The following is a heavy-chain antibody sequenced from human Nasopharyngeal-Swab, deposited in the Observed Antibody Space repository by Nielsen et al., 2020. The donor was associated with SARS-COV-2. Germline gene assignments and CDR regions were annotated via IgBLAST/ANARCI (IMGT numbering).Heavy chain of an antibody. CDR1: GGSISSSSYY. V-gene: IGHV4-39*01. D-gene: IGHD6-19*01. J-gene: IGHJ6*03. CDR3: ARMAGDYYYYMDV. CDR2: IYYSGST. Sequence: GSLRLSCTVSGGSISSSSYYWGWIRPPPGKGLEWIGSIYYSGSTYYNPSLKSRVTISVDTSKNQFSLKLSSVTAADTAVYYCARMAGDYYYYMDVWGKGTTVTVSS.